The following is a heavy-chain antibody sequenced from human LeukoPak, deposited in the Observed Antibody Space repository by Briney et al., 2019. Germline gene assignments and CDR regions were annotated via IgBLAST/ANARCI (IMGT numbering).Heavy chain of an antibody. D-gene: IGHD3-22*01. CDR1: GGSISRYY. Sequence: SETLSLTCLVSGGSISRYYWTWIRQPPGERLEWIGWIHYSGNTAYNPSLEGRVTMSVDTSKNHVSLRMTSVTAADTATYYCARWGYFDNSGYFVAEYWGQGALVTVSS. V-gene: IGHV4-59*01. CDR3: ARWGYFDNSGYFVAEY. CDR2: IHYSGNT. J-gene: IGHJ4*02.